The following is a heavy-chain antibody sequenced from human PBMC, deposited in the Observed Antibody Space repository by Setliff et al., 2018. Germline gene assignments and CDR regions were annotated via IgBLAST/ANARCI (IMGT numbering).Heavy chain of an antibody. CDR1: GLSYTNDW. Sequence: GGSLRLSCTASGLSYTNDWVSWVRQAPGKGLEWLASINPHGSEKYYADSVRGRFTISRDNAKNSLSLQMNNLRTEDTAVYYCFGAGTCSYWGQGTLVTVSS. CDR2: INPHGSEK. CDR3: FGAGTCSY. D-gene: IGHD3-10*01. J-gene: IGHJ4*02. V-gene: IGHV3-7*01.